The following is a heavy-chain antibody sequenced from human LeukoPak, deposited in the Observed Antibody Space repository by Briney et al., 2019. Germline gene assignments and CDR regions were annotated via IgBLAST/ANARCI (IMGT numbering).Heavy chain of an antibody. CDR3: ARDSSGWFGY. J-gene: IGHJ4*02. CDR1: GFTFLSYG. D-gene: IGHD6-19*01. Sequence: AGGSLRLSCAASGFTFLSYGMHWVRQAPGKGLEWVAFIRYDGSNKYYADSVKGRFTISRDNSKNTLYLQMNSLRAEDTAVYYCARDSSGWFGYWGQGTLVTVSS. V-gene: IGHV3-30*02. CDR2: IRYDGSNK.